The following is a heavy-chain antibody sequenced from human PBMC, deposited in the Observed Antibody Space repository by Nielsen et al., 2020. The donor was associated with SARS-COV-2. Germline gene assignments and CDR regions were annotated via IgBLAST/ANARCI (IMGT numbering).Heavy chain of an antibody. CDR3: ARNREYYYGSGYLFDY. D-gene: IGHD3-10*01. J-gene: IGHJ4*02. Sequence: ASVKVSCKASGYTFTSYDINWVRQATGQGLEWMGWMNPNSGNTGYAQKFQGRVTMTRNTSISTAYMELSSLRSEDTAVYYCARNREYYYGSGYLFDYWGQGTLVTVSS. CDR2: MNPNSGNT. V-gene: IGHV1-8*01. CDR1: GYTFTSYD.